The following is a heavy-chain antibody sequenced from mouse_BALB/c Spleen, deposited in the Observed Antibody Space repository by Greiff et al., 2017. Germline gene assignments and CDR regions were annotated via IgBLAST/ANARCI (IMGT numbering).Heavy chain of an antibody. CDR3: ARTRDSFYAMDY. Sequence: VQLQQSGPELMKPGASVKISCKASGYSFTSYYMHWVKQSHGKSLEWIGYIDPFNGGTSYNQKFKGKATLTVDKSSSTAYMHLSSLTSEDSAVYYCARTRDSFYAMDYWGQGTSVTVSS. CDR2: IDPFNGGT. CDR1: GYSFTSYY. D-gene: IGHD3-3*01. J-gene: IGHJ4*01. V-gene: IGHV1S135*01.